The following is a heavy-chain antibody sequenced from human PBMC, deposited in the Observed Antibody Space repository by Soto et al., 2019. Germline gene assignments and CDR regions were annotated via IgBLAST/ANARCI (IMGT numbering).Heavy chain of an antibody. J-gene: IGHJ6*02. V-gene: IGHV1-58*01. CDR1: GFTFTSSA. Sequence: SVKVSCKASGFTFTSSAVQWVRQARGQRLEWIGWIVVGSGNTNYAQKFQERATITRDMSTSTAYMELSSLRSEDTAVYYCAAEAGRGYYYGMDVWGQGTTVTVSS. CDR2: IVVGSGNT. CDR3: AAEAGRGYYYGMDV.